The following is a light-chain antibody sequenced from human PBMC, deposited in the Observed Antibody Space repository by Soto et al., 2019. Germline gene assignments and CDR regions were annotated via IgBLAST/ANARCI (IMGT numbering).Light chain of an antibody. V-gene: IGKV3-15*01. CDR1: QSVSSN. CDR2: GKS. Sequence: DIMMKQSPATLSVSPGERTTLSCRASQSVSSNLAWYQQKPGQGPRLLIYGKSIRAIGIPARSSGRGSGTEFTLTISSLQSEDFAVYYWQQYYDWPPLTFGGGTKVEMK. J-gene: IGKJ4*02. CDR3: QQYYDWPPLT.